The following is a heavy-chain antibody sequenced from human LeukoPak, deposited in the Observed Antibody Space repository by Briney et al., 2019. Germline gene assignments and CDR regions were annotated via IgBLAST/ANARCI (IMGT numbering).Heavy chain of an antibody. CDR1: GFTFSKYW. V-gene: IGHV3-7*01. Sequence: GGSLRLSCAVAGFTFSKYWMRWVRQAPGKGLEWVASIDKDGSEKRYVDSVEGRFTISRDNAKNSLYLQMNSLRAEDTAVYYCARDGDSDYYYMDVWGKGTTVTVSS. CDR2: IDKDGSEK. CDR3: ARDGDSDYYYMDV. D-gene: IGHD4-17*01. J-gene: IGHJ6*03.